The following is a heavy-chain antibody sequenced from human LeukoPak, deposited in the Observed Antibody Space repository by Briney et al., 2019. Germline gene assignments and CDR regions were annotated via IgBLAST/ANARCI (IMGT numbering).Heavy chain of an antibody. CDR2: IYYSGST. Sequence: SETLSLTCTVSGGSISSGSYYWSWIRQPPGKGLEWIGYIYYSGSTNYNPSLKSRVTISVDTSKNQFSLKLSSVTAADTAVYYCASPSAYSSGWFRFDYWGQGTLVSVSS. J-gene: IGHJ4*02. D-gene: IGHD6-19*01. V-gene: IGHV4-61*01. CDR3: ASPSAYSSGWFRFDY. CDR1: GGSISSGSYY.